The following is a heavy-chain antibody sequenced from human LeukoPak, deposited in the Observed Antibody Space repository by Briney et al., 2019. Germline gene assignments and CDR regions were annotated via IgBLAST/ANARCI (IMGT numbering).Heavy chain of an antibody. J-gene: IGHJ4*02. CDR2: IKQDGGAR. D-gene: IGHD3-16*01. V-gene: IGHV3-7*01. CDR3: ARGYNGGSDY. Sequence: GGSLRLSCAASGFIVRDYWMNWVRQAPGQELEWLANIKQDGGARYYVGSVKGRFTISSDSAKSLVYLQMDSLRAEDTATYYCARGYNGGSDYWGQGTLVIVSS. CDR1: GFIVRDYW.